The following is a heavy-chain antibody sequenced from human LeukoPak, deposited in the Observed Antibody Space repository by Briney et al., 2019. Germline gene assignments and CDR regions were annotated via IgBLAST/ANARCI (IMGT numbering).Heavy chain of an antibody. V-gene: IGHV4-34*01. CDR2: INHSGST. Sequence: SETLSLTCAVYGGSFSGYYWSWIRQPPGKGLEWIGEINHSGSTNYNPSLKSRVTISVDTSKNQFSLKLSSVTAADTAVYYCARVTYCGGDCHSGRGDYFDYWGQGTLVTVSS. CDR3: ARVTYCGGDCHSGRGDYFDY. J-gene: IGHJ4*02. D-gene: IGHD2-21*02. CDR1: GGSFSGYY.